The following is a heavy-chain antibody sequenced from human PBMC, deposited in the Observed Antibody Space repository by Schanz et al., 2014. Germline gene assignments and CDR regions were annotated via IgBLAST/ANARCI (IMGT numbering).Heavy chain of an antibody. CDR1: GYTFTSYS. Sequence: QVQLVQSGAEVKKPGASVKVSCKASGYTFTSYSMHWVRQAPGQGLEWMGRIVPIAGITNYAQRFQGRVSITADTSTNTAYMELSSLRSEDTAVYYCARDGVDAAAGGNYWGQGTLVTVSS. CDR2: IVPIAGIT. J-gene: IGHJ4*02. CDR3: ARDGVDAAAGGNY. V-gene: IGHV1-46*03. D-gene: IGHD6-13*01.